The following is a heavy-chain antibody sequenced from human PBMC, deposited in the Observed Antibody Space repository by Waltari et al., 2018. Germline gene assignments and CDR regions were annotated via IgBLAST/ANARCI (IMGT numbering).Heavy chain of an antibody. CDR1: GGTFSSYA. J-gene: IGHJ6*02. CDR2: IIPSFGTA. CDR3: ARAQAQPEMATIFYYYYGMDV. D-gene: IGHD5-12*01. Sequence: QVQLVQSGAEVKKPGSSVKVSCKASGGTFSSYAISWVRQAPGQGLEWMGGIIPSFGTANYAQKVQGRVTITADESTGTAYMELSSLRSEDTAVYYCARAQAQPEMATIFYYYYGMDVWGQGTTVTVSS. V-gene: IGHV1-69*01.